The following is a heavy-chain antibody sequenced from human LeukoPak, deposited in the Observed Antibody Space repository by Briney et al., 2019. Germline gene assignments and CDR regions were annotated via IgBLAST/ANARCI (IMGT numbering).Heavy chain of an antibody. CDR1: GGSITSGGDY. CDR3: ARDRIAGTTYYGMDV. D-gene: IGHD1-7*01. CDR2: ISYSGST. J-gene: IGHJ6*02. Sequence: SSETLSLTCTVSGGSITSGGDYWNWIRQHQEKGLEWIGYISYSGSTKYNPSLESRVSISADTSKKQVSLKLTSVTAADTAVYYCARDRIAGTTYYGMDVWGQGTTVTVSS. V-gene: IGHV4-31*03.